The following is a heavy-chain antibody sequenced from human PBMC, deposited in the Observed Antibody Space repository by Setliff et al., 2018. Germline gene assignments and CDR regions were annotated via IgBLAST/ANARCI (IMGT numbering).Heavy chain of an antibody. CDR3: ALTTLSLCSGGNCPNALDI. Sequence: PGGSLRLSCAASGFTVSSFSMHWVRQAPVKGLDWVATLSDDGSNEFYADSVKDRVTMATDTSTNMAYMESRSLRSDDTAIYFCALTTLSLCSGGNCPNALDIWGQGTLVTVSS. CDR1: GFTVSSFS. V-gene: IGHV3-30*03. J-gene: IGHJ3*02. CDR2: LSDDGSNE. D-gene: IGHD2-15*01.